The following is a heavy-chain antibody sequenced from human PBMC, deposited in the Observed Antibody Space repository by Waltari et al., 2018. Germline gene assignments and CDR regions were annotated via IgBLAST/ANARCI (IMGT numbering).Heavy chain of an antibody. D-gene: IGHD6-13*01. V-gene: IGHV1-69*04. Sequence: QVQLVQSGAEVKKPGSSVKVSCKASGGTFSSYAISWVRQAPGQGLEWMGGIIPILVIANYAQKFQGRVTITADESTSTAYMELSSLRSEGTAVYYCASEGPSSGSSWYGDAFDIWGQGTMVTVSS. CDR3: ASEGPSSGSSWYGDAFDI. J-gene: IGHJ3*02. CDR1: GGTFSSYA. CDR2: IIPILVIA.